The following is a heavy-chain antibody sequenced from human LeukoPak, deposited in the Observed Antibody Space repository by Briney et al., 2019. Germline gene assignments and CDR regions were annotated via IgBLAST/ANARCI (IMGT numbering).Heavy chain of an antibody. CDR1: GDSITSGAYY. J-gene: IGHJ5*02. CDR3: ARRDYAAWFDP. V-gene: IGHV4-39*07. CDR2: VYYSGSI. D-gene: IGHD4/OR15-4a*01. Sequence: SETLSLTCSVSGDSITSGAYYWAWLRQPPGKGLEWIGSVYYSGSIKYSPSLKGRVSISRDMSKNQFSLNLNSVNATGTAVYYCARRDYAAWFDPWGQGTLVTVSS.